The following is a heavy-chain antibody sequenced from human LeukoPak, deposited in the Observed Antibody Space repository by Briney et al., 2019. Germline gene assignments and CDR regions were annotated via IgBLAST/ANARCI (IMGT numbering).Heavy chain of an antibody. CDR3: ARGTEFDY. CDR1: GYTFTRFT. V-gene: IGHV7-4-1*02. Sequence: ASVKVSCKASGYTFTRFTMNWVRQAPGQGLEWMGWINTNTGNPTYVQAFTGRFVFSLDTSISTAYLQISSLQAVDTAVYYCARGTEFDYWGQGTLVTVSS. D-gene: IGHD1-14*01. J-gene: IGHJ4*02. CDR2: INTNTGNP.